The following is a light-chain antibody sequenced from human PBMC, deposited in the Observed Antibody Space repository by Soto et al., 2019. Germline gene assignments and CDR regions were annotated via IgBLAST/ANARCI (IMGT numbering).Light chain of an antibody. CDR1: QSINRH. J-gene: IGKJ1*01. V-gene: IGKV3-11*01. CDR3: QQRSDLPWT. Sequence: VLKKSPATLSLTKRERATLSCRASQSINRHLAWYRQKPGQAPSLLIYDASNRATGIPARFSGSEYGTAGTITVCSLEAEDGVVYYCQQRSDLPWTFCQGTIVDIK. CDR2: DAS.